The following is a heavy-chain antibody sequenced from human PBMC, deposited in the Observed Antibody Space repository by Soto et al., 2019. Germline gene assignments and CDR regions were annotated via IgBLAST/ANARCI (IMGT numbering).Heavy chain of an antibody. CDR1: GGTFSSYA. CDR2: IIPIFGTA. D-gene: IGHD6-13*01. V-gene: IGHV1-69*13. CDR3: ARGVDGYSSSWPPAPYGMDV. Sequence: ASVKVSCKASGGTFSSYAISWVRQAPGQGLEWMGGIIPIFGTANYAQKFQGRVTITADESTSTAYMELSSLRSEDTAVYYCARGVDGYSSSWPPAPYGMDVWGQGTTVTVSS. J-gene: IGHJ6*02.